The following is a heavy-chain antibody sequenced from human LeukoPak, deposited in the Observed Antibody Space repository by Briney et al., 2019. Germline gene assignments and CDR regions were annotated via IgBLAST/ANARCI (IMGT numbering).Heavy chain of an antibody. Sequence: ASVKVSCKASGYTFTSYGISWVRQAPGQGLEWMGWISAYNGNTNYAQNLQGRVTMTTETSTSTAYMELRSMISDDTAVYYCARGSKPNFIAVTGTDYFDYWGQGTLVTVSS. J-gene: IGHJ4*02. D-gene: IGHD6-19*01. CDR1: GYTFTSYG. CDR2: ISAYNGNT. CDR3: ARGSKPNFIAVTGTDYFDY. V-gene: IGHV1-18*01.